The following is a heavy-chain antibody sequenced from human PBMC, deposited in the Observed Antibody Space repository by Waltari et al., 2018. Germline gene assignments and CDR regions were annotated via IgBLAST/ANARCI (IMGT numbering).Heavy chain of an antibody. V-gene: IGHV1-18*01. CDR2: ISAYNGNT. D-gene: IGHD6-19*01. CDR3: ARDRESESKVAGTLDY. J-gene: IGHJ4*02. Sequence: QVQLVQSGAEVKKPGASVKVSCKVSGYTLTELSMHWVRQAPGKGLEWMGWISAYNGNTNYAQKLQGRVTMTTDTSTSTAYMELRSLRSDDTAVYYCARDRESESKVAGTLDYWGQGTLVTVSS. CDR1: GYTLTELS.